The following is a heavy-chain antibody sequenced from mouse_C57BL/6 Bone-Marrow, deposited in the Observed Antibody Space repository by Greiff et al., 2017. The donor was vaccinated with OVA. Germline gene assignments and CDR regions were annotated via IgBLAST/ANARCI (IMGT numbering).Heavy chain of an antibody. J-gene: IGHJ2*01. CDR1: GYSITSGYY. Sequence: ESGPGLVKPSQSLSLTCSVTGYSITSGYYWNWIRQFPGNKLEWMGYISYDGSNNYNPSLKNRISITRDTSKNQFFLKLNSVTTEDTATYCCARSYYDYDEGFFDYWGQGTTLTVSS. CDR3: ARSYYDYDEGFFDY. CDR2: ISYDGSN. D-gene: IGHD2-4*01. V-gene: IGHV3-6*01.